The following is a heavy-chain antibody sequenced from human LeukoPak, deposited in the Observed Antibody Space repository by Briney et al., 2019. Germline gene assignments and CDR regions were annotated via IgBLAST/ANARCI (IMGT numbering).Heavy chain of an antibody. Sequence: PGGSLRLSCAASGSTSSSYWMHWVRQAPGKGLVWVSRINGDGSTISYADSVKGRFTISRDNAKNTLYLQMNSLRAEDTAVYYCASSIATAGSAAFDMWGQGTMVTVSS. CDR1: GSTSSSYW. V-gene: IGHV3-74*01. CDR3: ASSIATAGSAAFDM. J-gene: IGHJ3*02. CDR2: INGDGSTI. D-gene: IGHD6-13*01.